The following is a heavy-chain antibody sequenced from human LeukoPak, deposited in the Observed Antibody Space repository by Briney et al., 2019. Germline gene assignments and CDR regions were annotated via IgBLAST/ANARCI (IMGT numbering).Heavy chain of an antibody. V-gene: IGHV1-69*05. CDR2: VIPIFGTA. J-gene: IGHJ6*03. Sequence: SVKVSCKASGGTFSSYAISWVRQAPGQGLEWMGGVIPIFGTANYAQKFQGRVTITTDESTSTAYMELSSLRSEDTAVYYCARDSNIAAAGYMDVWGKGTTVTVSS. CDR3: ARDSNIAAAGYMDV. CDR1: GGTFSSYA. D-gene: IGHD6-13*01.